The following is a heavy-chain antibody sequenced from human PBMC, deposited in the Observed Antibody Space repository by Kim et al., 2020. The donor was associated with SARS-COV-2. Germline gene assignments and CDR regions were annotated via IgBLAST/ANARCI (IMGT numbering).Heavy chain of an antibody. D-gene: IGHD3-22*01. CDR3: AKRASPAYYYDSSGPGGGYCFDY. CDR2: IIPIFGTA. CDR1: GGTFSSYA. Sequence: SVKVSCKASGGTFSSYAISWVRQAPGQGLEWMGGIIPIFGTANYAQKFQGRVTITADESTSTAYMELSSLRSEDTAVYYCAKRASPAYYYDSSGPGGGYCFDYWVRGTLVTVSS. J-gene: IGHJ4*02. V-gene: IGHV1-69*13.